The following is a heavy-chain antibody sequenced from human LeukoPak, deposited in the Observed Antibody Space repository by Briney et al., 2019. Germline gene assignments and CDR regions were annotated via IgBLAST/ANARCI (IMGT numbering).Heavy chain of an antibody. Sequence: PSETLSLTCAVYGGSFSGYYWSWIRQPPGKGLEWIGEINHSGSTNYNPSLKSRVTISVDTSKNQFSLKLSSVTAADTAVYYCARGPTTTTGYYYYMDVWGKGTTVTVSS. CDR2: INHSGST. V-gene: IGHV4-34*01. CDR3: ARGPTTTTGYYYYMDV. J-gene: IGHJ6*03. D-gene: IGHD1-1*01. CDR1: GGSFSGYY.